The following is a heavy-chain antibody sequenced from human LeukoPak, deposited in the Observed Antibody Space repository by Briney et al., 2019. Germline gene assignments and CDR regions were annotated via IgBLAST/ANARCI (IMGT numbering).Heavy chain of an antibody. J-gene: IGHJ6*03. Sequence: GASVKVSCKASGYTFTDYSMHWVRQAPGQGLEWMGWINPNSGGRKYAQKFQGRVTMTRDTSISTAYMELNGLGFDDTAVYYCARNGHISAWSYYYYYVDVWGIGTTVTVSS. D-gene: IGHD6-19*01. V-gene: IGHV1-2*02. CDR1: GYTFTDYS. CDR2: INPNSGGR. CDR3: ARNGHISAWSYYYYYVDV.